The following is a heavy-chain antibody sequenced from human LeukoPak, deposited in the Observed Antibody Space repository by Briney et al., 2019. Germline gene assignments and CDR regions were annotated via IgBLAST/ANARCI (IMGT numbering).Heavy chain of an antibody. CDR3: TRYGDYPFDY. V-gene: IGHV3-73*01. CDR1: GFTFSDSG. D-gene: IGHD2-21*01. CDR2: IGSKANSYAT. J-gene: IGHJ4*02. Sequence: GGSLRLSCAASGFTFSDSGMHWVRQASGKGLEWVGRIGSKANSYATAYAASVKGRFTISRDDSKNTAYLQMNSLKTEDTAVYYCTRYGDYPFDYWGQGTLVTVSS.